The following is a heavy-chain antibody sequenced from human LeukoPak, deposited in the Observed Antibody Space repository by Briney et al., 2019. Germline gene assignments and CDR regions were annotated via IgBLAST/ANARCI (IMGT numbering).Heavy chain of an antibody. V-gene: IGHV4-59*08. Sequence: PSETLSLTCTVSGGSISSYYWSWIRQPPGKGLEWIGYIYYSGSTNYNPSLKSRVTISVDTSKNQFSLKLSSVTAADTAVYYCARHHVLRYFDWSKNGWFDPWGQGTLVTVSS. D-gene: IGHD3-9*01. CDR3: ARHHVLRYFDWSKNGWFDP. J-gene: IGHJ5*02. CDR2: IYYSGST. CDR1: GGSISSYY.